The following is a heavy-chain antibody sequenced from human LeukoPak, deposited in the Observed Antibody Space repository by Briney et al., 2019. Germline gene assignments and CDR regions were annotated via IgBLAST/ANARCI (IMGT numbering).Heavy chain of an antibody. Sequence: PGGSLRLSCAASGFTFSDYYMSWLRQAPGKGLEWVSYISSSGSTIYYADSVKGRFTISRDNAKNSLYLQMNSLRAEDTAVYYCARDLTMVRGVWDYWGQGTLVTVSS. CDR3: ARDLTMVRGVWDY. CDR1: GFTFSDYY. CDR2: ISSSGSTI. V-gene: IGHV3-11*01. D-gene: IGHD3-10*01. J-gene: IGHJ4*02.